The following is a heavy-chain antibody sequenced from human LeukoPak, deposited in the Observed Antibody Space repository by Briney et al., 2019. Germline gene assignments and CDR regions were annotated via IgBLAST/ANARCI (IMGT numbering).Heavy chain of an antibody. J-gene: IGHJ5*02. CDR2: NHADSGGT. CDR3: ARGAFGGLLDH. V-gene: IGHV1-2*02. CDR1: GYTFTDFY. D-gene: IGHD3-16*01. Sequence: GGSVRVSCTASGYTFTDFYINWVRQAPGQGLEWMGWNHADSGGTNFAEQFQGRFTMTRDTSATTAYMELNSLRSDDTAVYYCARGAFGGLLDHWGQGSLVTVSS.